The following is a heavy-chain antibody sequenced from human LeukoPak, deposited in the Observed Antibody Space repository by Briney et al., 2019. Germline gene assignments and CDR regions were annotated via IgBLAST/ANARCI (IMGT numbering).Heavy chain of an antibody. CDR3: ASLSHITMVRGPDY. V-gene: IGHV3-21*01. CDR2: ISSSSSYI. CDR1: GFTFGSYS. D-gene: IGHD3-10*01. J-gene: IGHJ4*02. Sequence: GGSLRLSCAASGFTFGSYSMNWVRQAPGKGLEWVSSISSSSSYIYYADSVKGRFTISRDNAKNSLYLQMNSLRAEDTAVYYCASLSHITMVRGPDYWGQGTLVTVSS.